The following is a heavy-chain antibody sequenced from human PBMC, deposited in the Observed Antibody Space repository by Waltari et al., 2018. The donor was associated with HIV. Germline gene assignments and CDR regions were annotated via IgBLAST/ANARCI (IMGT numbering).Heavy chain of an antibody. D-gene: IGHD2-15*01. CDR1: GYTFTSYP. CDR2: INAGNGNT. V-gene: IGHV1-3*01. CDR3: ARDVCSGGSCYPAAY. Sequence: QVQLVQSGAAVKKPGASVKVSCKASGYTFTSYPMHLVPQAPGQRLEWMGWINAGNGNTKYSQKFQGRVTITRDTSASTAYMELSSLRSEDTAVYYCARDVCSGGSCYPAAYWGQGTLVTVSS. J-gene: IGHJ4*02.